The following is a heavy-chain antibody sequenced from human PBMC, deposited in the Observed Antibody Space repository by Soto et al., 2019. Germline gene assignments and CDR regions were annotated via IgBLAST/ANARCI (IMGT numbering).Heavy chain of an antibody. CDR2: IYHSGST. J-gene: IGHJ4*02. Sequence: QVQLQESGPGLLNPSGTLSPTCAVSGGSFSISTWWGWVRQPQGKGLEWIGEIYHSGSTNYNPSLKSRVTISVDKSKNQFSLKLSSVTAADTAVYYCASGASGYYSPLDYWGQGTLVTVSS. V-gene: IGHV4-4*02. D-gene: IGHD3-3*01. CDR3: ASGASGYYSPLDY. CDR1: GGSFSISTW.